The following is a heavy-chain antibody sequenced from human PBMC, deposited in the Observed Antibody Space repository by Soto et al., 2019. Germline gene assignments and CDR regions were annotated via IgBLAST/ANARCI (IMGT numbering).Heavy chain of an antibody. CDR1: GFTFSSYG. V-gene: IGHV3-33*01. CDR3: AAKGQWELSPKFAFDI. J-gene: IGHJ3*02. Sequence: PGGSLRLSCAASGFTFSSYGMHWVRQAPGKGLEWVAVIWYDGSNKYYADSVKGRFTISRDNSKNTLYLQMNSLRAEDTAVYYCAAKGQWELSPKFAFDIWGQGTMVTVSS. D-gene: IGHD1-26*01. CDR2: IWYDGSNK.